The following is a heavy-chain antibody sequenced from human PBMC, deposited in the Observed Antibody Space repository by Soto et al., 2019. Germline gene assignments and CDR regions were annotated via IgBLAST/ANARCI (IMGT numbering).Heavy chain of an antibody. J-gene: IGHJ4*02. CDR1: GGSFSGYY. V-gene: IGHV4-34*01. Sequence: SETLSLTCAVYGGSFSGYYWSWIRQPPGKGLEWIGEINHSGSTNYNPSLKSRVTISVDTSKNQFSLKLSSVTAADTALYYCARGEYYDFWSGYPYYFDYWGQGTLVTVSS. D-gene: IGHD3-3*01. CDR2: INHSGST. CDR3: ARGEYYDFWSGYPYYFDY.